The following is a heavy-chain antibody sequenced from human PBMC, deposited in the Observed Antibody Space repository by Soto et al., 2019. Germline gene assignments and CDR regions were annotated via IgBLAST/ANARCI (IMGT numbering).Heavy chain of an antibody. V-gene: IGHV4-59*01. J-gene: IGHJ4*02. D-gene: IGHD6-6*01. CDR2: IYYSGST. Sequence: SETLSLTCTVSGGSISSYYWSWIRQPPGKGLEWIGYIYYSGSTNYNPSLKSRVTISVDTSRNQFSLKLSSVTAADTAVYYCARRAIEARRVYFDYCGQRTLVTVSS. CDR3: ARRAIEARRVYFDY. CDR1: GGSISSYY.